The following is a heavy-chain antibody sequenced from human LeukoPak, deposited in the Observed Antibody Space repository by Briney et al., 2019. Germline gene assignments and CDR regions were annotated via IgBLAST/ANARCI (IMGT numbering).Heavy chain of an antibody. J-gene: IGHJ3*02. D-gene: IGHD5-24*01. Sequence: SETLSLTCAVYGGSFSGYYWSWIPQPPGKGLEWIGEINHSGSTNYNPSLKSRVTISVDTSKDQFSLKLSSLTAADTAVYYCARARGHRCLQLRGDGFEIWGEGTMVTVSS. V-gene: IGHV4-34*01. CDR2: INHSGST. CDR3: ARARGHRCLQLRGDGFEI. CDR1: GGSFSGYY.